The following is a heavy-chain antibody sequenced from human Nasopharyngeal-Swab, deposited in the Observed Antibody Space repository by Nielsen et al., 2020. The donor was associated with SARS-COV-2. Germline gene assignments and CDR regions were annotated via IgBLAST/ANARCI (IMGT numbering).Heavy chain of an antibody. Sequence: ASVKVSCKASGYTLTSYGISWVRQAPGQGLEWMGWISAYNGNTNYAQKLQGRVTMTTDTSTSTAYMELRSLRSDDTAVYYCARVGAFRGNYGDYEGYWGQGTLVTVSS. CDR2: ISAYNGNT. V-gene: IGHV1-18*01. CDR1: GYTLTSYG. D-gene: IGHD4-17*01. CDR3: ARVGAFRGNYGDYEGY. J-gene: IGHJ4*02.